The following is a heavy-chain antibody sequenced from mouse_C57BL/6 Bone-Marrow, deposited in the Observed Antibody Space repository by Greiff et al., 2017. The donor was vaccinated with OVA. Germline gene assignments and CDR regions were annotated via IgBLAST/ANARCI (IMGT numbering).Heavy chain of an antibody. J-gene: IGHJ4*01. CDR1: GYAFTHYL. V-gene: IGHV1-54*01. CDR2: INPGSGGT. D-gene: IGHD1-1*01. CDR3: AGESTTDPLYAMDY. Sequence: QVQLKQSGAELVRPGTSVKVSCKASGYAFTHYLIEWVKQRPGPGLEWIGVINPGSGGTNYNAKFKGKATLTADNSSSTAYLPLSRLTSVDSAVFVYAGESTTDPLYAMDYWGQGTSVTVSS.